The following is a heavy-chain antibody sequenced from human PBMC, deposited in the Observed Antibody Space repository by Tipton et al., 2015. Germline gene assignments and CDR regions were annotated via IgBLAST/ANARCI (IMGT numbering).Heavy chain of an antibody. Sequence: QLAQSGAEVRKPGESLKISCKASGYSFTNYWIGWVRQMPGKGLEWMGVIYPGDSDTRYSPSFQGHVTISADKFINTAYLQWNGLKVSDTAIYYCARPQWGSSPEDFWGQGTLVTVSS. CDR2: IYPGDSDT. V-gene: IGHV5-51*01. CDR3: ARPQWGSSPEDF. J-gene: IGHJ4*02. D-gene: IGHD6-13*01. CDR1: GYSFTNYW.